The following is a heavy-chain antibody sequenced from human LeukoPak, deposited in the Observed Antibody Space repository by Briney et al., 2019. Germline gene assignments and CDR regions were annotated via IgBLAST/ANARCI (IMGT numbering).Heavy chain of an antibody. D-gene: IGHD3-10*01. J-gene: IGHJ4*02. CDR1: GGSISSSRYY. V-gene: IGHV4-39*01. CDR3: ARSYGSGIENFDY. Sequence: SETLSLTCTVSGGSISSSRYYWGWIRQPPGKGLEWIGSIYYSGSTYYNPSLKSRVTISVDTSKNQFSLKLSSVTAADTAVYYCARSYGSGIENFDYWGQGTLVTVPS. CDR2: IYYSGST.